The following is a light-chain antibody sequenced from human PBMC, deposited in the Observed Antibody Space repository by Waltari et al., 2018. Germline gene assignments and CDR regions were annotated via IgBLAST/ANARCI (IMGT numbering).Light chain of an antibody. V-gene: IGLV4-69*02. CDR3: QTWDSGIVV. Sequence: QLVVTQTPSASASLGASVKLTCTLRSGHSDYGIAWHQQQPEKGPRYLMKVNTDGSHNKGDGIPGRFSGSSSGAERYLIISSLQSEDEADYYCQTWDSGIVVFGGGTKLTVL. CDR2: VNTDGSH. CDR1: SGHSDYG. J-gene: IGLJ2*01.